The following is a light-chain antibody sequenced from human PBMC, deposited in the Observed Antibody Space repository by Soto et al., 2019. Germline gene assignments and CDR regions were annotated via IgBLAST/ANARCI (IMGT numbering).Light chain of an antibody. CDR2: AAS. CDR1: QGIRND. CDR3: LQDYKYPRT. V-gene: IGKV1-6*01. J-gene: IGKJ1*01. Sequence: AIQMTQSPSSLSASVGDRVTITCRASQGIRNDLGWYQQKPGKAPKLLIYAASTLLSGVPSRFSCSGSGTDFTLTISSLQPEDFATYYCLQDYKYPRTFGQGTHVEI.